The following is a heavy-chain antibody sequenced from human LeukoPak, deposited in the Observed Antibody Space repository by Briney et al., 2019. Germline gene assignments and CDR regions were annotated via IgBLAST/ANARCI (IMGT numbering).Heavy chain of an antibody. CDR2: INSDGGSL. CDR1: GFTFTSYG. Sequence: GGSLRLLFAASGFTFTSYGMHWVRQAPGKGLIWVSRINSDGGSLNYADSVKGRFTISRDNAKNTLYLQMNSLRADDTAVYYCARAGDYRIDYLGLGTLVTVSS. J-gene: IGHJ4*02. V-gene: IGHV3-74*01. D-gene: IGHD4-17*01. CDR3: ARAGDYRIDY.